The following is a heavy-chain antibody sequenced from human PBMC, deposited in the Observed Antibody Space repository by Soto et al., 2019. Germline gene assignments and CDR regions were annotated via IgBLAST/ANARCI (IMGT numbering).Heavy chain of an antibody. CDR1: GASIKSRNYF. CDR2: FHSSGGT. V-gene: IGHV4-39*02. J-gene: IGHJ4*02. CDR3: GRLAEAATGHTDFDF. Sequence: PSETLSLTCTVSGASIKSRNYFWGWIRQPPGKGLEFVGSFHSSGGTSYNPSLKSRVTVSVDLSNSHFSLSLKSLTATDTAVYYCGRLAEAATGHTDFDFWGQGTLVTVSS. D-gene: IGHD2-15*01.